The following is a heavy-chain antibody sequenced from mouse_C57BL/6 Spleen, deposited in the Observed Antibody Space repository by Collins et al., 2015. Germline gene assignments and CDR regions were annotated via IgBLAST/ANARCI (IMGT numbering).Heavy chain of an antibody. CDR1: GYSFTGYY. V-gene: IGHV1S34*01. CDR3: ARQLGPLYAMDY. J-gene: IGHJ4*01. CDR2: ISCYNGAT. Sequence: LVKTGASVKISCKASGYSFTGYYMHWVKQSHGKSLEWIGYISCYNGATSYNQKFKGKATFTVDTSSSTAYMQFNSLTSEDSAVYYCARQLGPLYAMDYWGQGTSVTVSS. D-gene: IGHD3-1*01.